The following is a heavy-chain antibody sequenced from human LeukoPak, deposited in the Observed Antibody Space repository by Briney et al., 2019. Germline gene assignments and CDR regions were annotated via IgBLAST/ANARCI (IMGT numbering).Heavy chain of an antibody. D-gene: IGHD2-2*01. CDR3: ARTRDNYYYMDV. CDR1: GFTFSDSG. J-gene: IGHJ6*03. V-gene: IGHV3-30*03. Sequence: GGSLRLSCAASGFTFSDSGMHWVRQAPGKGLEWVAIISFDGSRRFYADSVRGRFTVSRDNSKNTLFLQMDSLSADDTGVYYCARTRDNYYYMDVWGKGTTVTVSS. CDR2: ISFDGSRR.